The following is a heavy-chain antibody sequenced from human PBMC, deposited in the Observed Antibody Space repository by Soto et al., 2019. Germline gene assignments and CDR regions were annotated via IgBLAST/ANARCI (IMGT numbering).Heavy chain of an antibody. Sequence: DSLTISCKGSGYTFASYWIGLVRQMPGKGLEWMGIIYPDDSDTRYSPSFQGQVTISADKSISTAYLQWRSLKASDTAMYYCARLVTTVTPPDYWGQGTLVTVSS. D-gene: IGHD4-17*01. CDR2: IYPDDSDT. CDR3: ARLVTTVTPPDY. V-gene: IGHV5-51*01. CDR1: GYTFASYW. J-gene: IGHJ4*01.